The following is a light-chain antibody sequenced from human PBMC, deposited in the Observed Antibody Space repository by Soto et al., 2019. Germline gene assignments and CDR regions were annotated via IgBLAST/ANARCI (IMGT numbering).Light chain of an antibody. Sequence: QSVLTQPASVSGSPGQSITISCTGTSSDVGSYNYVSWYQQHPGKAPKLMIYEVRDRPSGISSRFSGSKSGNTASLTISGLQTEDEADYYCSSYTSGSILFGTGTRSPS. CDR1: SSDVGSYNY. J-gene: IGLJ1*01. CDR3: SSYTSGSIL. V-gene: IGLV2-14*01. CDR2: EVR.